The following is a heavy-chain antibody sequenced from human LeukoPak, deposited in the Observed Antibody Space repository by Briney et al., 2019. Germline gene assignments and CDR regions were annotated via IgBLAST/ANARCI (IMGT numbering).Heavy chain of an antibody. D-gene: IGHD6-19*01. Sequence: GGSLRLSCAASGFTFSSYSMNWVRQAPGKGLEWVSSVSSSSSYIYYADSVKGRFTISRDNAKNSLYLQMNSPRAEDTAVYYCARDGAVAVYYYMDVWGKGTTVTISS. CDR3: ARDGAVAVYYYMDV. CDR1: GFTFSSYS. J-gene: IGHJ6*03. CDR2: VSSSSSYI. V-gene: IGHV3-21*01.